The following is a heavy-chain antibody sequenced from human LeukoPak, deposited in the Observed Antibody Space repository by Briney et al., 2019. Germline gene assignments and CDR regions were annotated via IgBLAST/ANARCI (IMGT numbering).Heavy chain of an antibody. D-gene: IGHD2-2*02. CDR3: AKRSKKLVPAAIGGFDY. Sequence: PGGSLRLSCAASGFTFSSYAMHWVRQAPGKGLEWVAVISYDGSNKYYADSVKGRFTTSRDNSKNTLYLQMNSLRAEDTAVYYCAKRSKKLVPAAIGGFDYWGQGTLVTVSS. CDR1: GFTFSSYA. CDR2: ISYDGSNK. J-gene: IGHJ4*02. V-gene: IGHV3-30-3*01.